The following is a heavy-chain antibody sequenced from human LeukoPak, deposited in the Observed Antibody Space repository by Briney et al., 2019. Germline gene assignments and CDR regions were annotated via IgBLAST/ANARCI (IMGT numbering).Heavy chain of an antibody. Sequence: ASVKVSCKASGYTFTSYGISWVRQAPGQGLEWMGWISAYNGNTNYAQKLQDRVTMTTDTSTSTAYMELRSLRSDDTAVYYCARDPGSGSQFSYWFDPWGQGTLVTVSS. CDR1: GYTFTSYG. J-gene: IGHJ5*02. CDR3: ARDPGSGSQFSYWFDP. D-gene: IGHD3-10*01. V-gene: IGHV1-18*04. CDR2: ISAYNGNT.